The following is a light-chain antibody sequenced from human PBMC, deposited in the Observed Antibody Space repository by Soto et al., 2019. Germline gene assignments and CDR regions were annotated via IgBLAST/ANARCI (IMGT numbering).Light chain of an antibody. CDR3: QSYDNGLSASV. CDR1: SSNIGAGHV. Sequence: QSVLTQPPSVSGAPGLRVTISCTGSSSNIGAGHVVHWYQQFPGRAPNLLIYGSSNRPSGVPDRFSGSKSGTSASLAITGLQAEDEADYYCQSYDNGLSASVFGGGTKLTVL. CDR2: GSS. J-gene: IGLJ2*01. V-gene: IGLV1-40*01.